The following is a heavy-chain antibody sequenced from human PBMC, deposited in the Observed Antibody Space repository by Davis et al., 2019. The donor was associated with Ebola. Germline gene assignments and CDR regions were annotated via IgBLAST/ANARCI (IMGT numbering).Heavy chain of an antibody. CDR1: GFTFRNYA. CDR2: ISHDEREA. V-gene: IGHV3-30*04. J-gene: IGHJ4*02. D-gene: IGHD6-19*01. Sequence: GSLRLSCGGSGFTFRNYALHWVRQAPGKGLEWVAVISHDEREAFYADSVKGRFTISRDNSNNTLFLQMNSLRGEDTALYYCGRAVPGREDFDYWGQGTLVTVSS. CDR3: GRAVPGREDFDY.